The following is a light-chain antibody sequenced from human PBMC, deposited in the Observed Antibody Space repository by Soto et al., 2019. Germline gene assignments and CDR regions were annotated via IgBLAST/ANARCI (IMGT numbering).Light chain of an antibody. CDR3: ATWDSDLSYVV. V-gene: IGLV1-51*01. J-gene: IGLJ2*01. CDR1: GSNIGSNS. Sequence: QSVLTQPPSVSAAPGQRVSLSCSGSGSNIGSNSVCWYQQLPGTAPKLLIFDSNKRPSGRPDRFSGYKSGTSATLGISGLQTGEEADYFCATWDSDLSYVVFGGGTKLTVL. CDR2: DSN.